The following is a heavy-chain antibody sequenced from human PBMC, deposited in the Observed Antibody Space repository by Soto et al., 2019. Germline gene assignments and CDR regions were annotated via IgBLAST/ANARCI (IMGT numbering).Heavy chain of an antibody. CDR1: GYSFTSYW. CDR3: ARPTTYYDSSGYEVGAFDI. Sequence: GESLKISCKGSGYSFTSYWISWVRQMPGKGLEWMGRIDPSDSYTNYSPSFQGHVTISADKSISTAYLQWSSLKASDTAMYYCARPTTYYDSSGYEVGAFDIWGQGTMVTVSS. D-gene: IGHD3-22*01. J-gene: IGHJ3*02. V-gene: IGHV5-10-1*01. CDR2: IDPSDSYT.